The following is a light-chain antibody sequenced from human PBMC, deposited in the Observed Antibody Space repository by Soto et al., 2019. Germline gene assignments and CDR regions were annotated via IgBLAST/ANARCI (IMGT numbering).Light chain of an antibody. CDR2: DVS. CDR3: SSYTSSSTLE. J-gene: IGLJ3*02. Sequence: QSALTQPASVSGSPGQSSTISCTGTSSDVGGYNYVSWYQQHPGKAPKLMIYDVSNRPSGVSNRFSGSKSGNTASLTISGLHAENEADYYCSSYTSSSTLEFGGGTQLTVL. V-gene: IGLV2-14*01. CDR1: SSDVGGYNY.